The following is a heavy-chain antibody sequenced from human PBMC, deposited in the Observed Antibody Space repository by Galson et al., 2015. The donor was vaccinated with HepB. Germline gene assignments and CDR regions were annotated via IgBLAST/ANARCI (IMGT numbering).Heavy chain of an antibody. V-gene: IGHV3-30*18. CDR1: GFTFSSYG. J-gene: IGHJ4*02. D-gene: IGHD6-13*01. CDR2: ISYDGSNK. CDR3: AKVAAAGTLLDLVGY. Sequence: SLRLSCAASGFTFSSYGMHWVRQAPGKGLEWVAVISYDGSNKYYADSVKGRFTISRDNSKNTLYLQMNSLRAEDTAVYYCAKVAAAGTLLDLVGYRGQGTLVTVSS.